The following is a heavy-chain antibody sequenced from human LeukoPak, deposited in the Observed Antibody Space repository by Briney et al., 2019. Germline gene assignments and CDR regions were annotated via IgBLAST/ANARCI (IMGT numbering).Heavy chain of an antibody. CDR1: GYSISSGSY. CDR3: SRQGSRSWYGDFDY. D-gene: IGHD6-13*01. CDR2: IYHSGDT. V-gene: IGHV4-38-2*01. Sequence: SETLSLTCAVPGYSISSGSYWGWVRQPPGKGLEWIGSIYHSGDTYYNPSLRSRLTISVDKFKNQFSLKLTSMTAADTAVYYCSRQGSRSWYGDFDYWGQGTLVTVSS. J-gene: IGHJ4*02.